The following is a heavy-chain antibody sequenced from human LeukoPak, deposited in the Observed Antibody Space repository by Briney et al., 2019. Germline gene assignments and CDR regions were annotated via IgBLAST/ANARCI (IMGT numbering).Heavy chain of an antibody. D-gene: IGHD3-16*01. V-gene: IGHV4-59*01. J-gene: IGHJ4*02. CDR1: GDSISNYY. Sequence: PSETLSLTCIVFGDSISNYYWSWIRQPPGKGLEWIGCIYYSGTTKYNPSLKSRVTISVDASKNHFSLNLTSVTAADTAVYYCARDRSLGIIDYWGQGTLVTVSS. CDR3: ARDRSLGIIDY. CDR2: IYYSGTT.